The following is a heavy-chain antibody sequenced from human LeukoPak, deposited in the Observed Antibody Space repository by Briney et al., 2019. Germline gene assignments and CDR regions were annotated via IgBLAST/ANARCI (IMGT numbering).Heavy chain of an antibody. Sequence: GGSLRLSCAASGFTFSNHGMNWVRQAPGKGLEWLSGVSPPGGGTYYADSVKSRFTISRDDSKNTLSLQMNSLRVEDTAVYHCARDLAWGAFDYWGQGTLVTVSS. V-gene: IGHV3-23*01. D-gene: IGHD7-27*01. CDR3: ARDLAWGAFDY. CDR1: GFTFSNHG. CDR2: VSPPGGGT. J-gene: IGHJ4*02.